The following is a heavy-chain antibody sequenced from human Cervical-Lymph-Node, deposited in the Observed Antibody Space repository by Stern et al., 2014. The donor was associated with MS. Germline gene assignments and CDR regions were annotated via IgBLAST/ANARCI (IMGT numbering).Heavy chain of an antibody. D-gene: IGHD6-19*01. J-gene: IGHJ5*02. V-gene: IGHV1-46*03. CDR3: ARERLVLFGWFDP. CDR1: GYTFTSYY. CDR2: INPSGGST. Sequence: QVQLMQSGAEVKKPGASVKVSCKASGYTFTSYYMHWVRQAPGQGLEWMGIINPSGGSTSYAQKFQGIVTMTRDTSTSTVYMELSSLRSEDTAVYYCARERLVLFGWFDPWGQGTLVTVSS.